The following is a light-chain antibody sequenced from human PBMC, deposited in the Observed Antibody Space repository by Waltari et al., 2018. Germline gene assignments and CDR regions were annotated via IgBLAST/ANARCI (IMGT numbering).Light chain of an antibody. Sequence: EIVLTQSPGTLSLSPGERATLSCRASQNIFRTLAWYQQKPGQAPRLLIYGANTRATGIPDRFSGSGSGTDFSLTISGLDPEDFAVYYCQHYVRLPVTFGQGTKVEIK. CDR2: GAN. J-gene: IGKJ1*01. CDR3: QHYVRLPVT. CDR1: QNIFRT. V-gene: IGKV3-20*01.